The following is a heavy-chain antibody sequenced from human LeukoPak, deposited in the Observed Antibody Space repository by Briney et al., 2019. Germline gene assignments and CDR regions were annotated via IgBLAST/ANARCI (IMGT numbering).Heavy chain of an antibody. CDR1: GFTFSSYG. Sequence: QSGGSLRLSCAASGFTFSSYGMNWVRQAPGKGLEWISYITGSGDTIYYADSVKGRFTISRDNAKNSLFLQMNSLTADDTAVYYCARERATIVSGTTIGAYWGQGTLVTVSS. D-gene: IGHD5-24*01. V-gene: IGHV3-48*04. CDR3: ARERATIVSGTTIGAY. J-gene: IGHJ4*02. CDR2: ITGSGDTI.